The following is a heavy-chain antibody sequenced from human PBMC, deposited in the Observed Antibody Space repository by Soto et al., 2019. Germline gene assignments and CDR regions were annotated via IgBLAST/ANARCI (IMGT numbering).Heavy chain of an antibody. Sequence: SETLSLTCTVSGGSISSGGYYWSWIRQHPGKGLEWIGYIYYSGSTYYNPSLKSRVTISVDTSKNQFSLKLSSVTAADTAVYYCARAQSLLWFGELFGSNWFDPWGQGTLVTVSS. J-gene: IGHJ5*02. CDR3: ARAQSLLWFGELFGSNWFDP. D-gene: IGHD3-10*01. CDR1: GGSISSGGYY. CDR2: IYYSGST. V-gene: IGHV4-61*08.